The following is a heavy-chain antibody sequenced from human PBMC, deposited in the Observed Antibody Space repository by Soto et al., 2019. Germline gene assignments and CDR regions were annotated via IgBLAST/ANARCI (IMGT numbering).Heavy chain of an antibody. CDR3: VRDSANWSFDF. J-gene: IGHJ4*02. V-gene: IGHV3-72*01. D-gene: IGHD1-1*01. CDR1: GFTFSDHY. CDR2: IKNRANSYTT. Sequence: GGSLRLSCAASGFTFSDHYMDWVRQAPGKGLEWVARIKNRANSYTTEYAASVNDRFTISRDDSRSSLFLQMSSLRTEDTALYYCVRDSANWSFDFWGQGTLVTVSS.